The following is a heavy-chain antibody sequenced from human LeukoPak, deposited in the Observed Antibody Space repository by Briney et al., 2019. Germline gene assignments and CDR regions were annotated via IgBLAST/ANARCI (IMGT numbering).Heavy chain of an antibody. CDR2: INPRAGDT. V-gene: IGHV1-46*03. D-gene: IGHD2-21*01. J-gene: IGHJ6*03. Sequence: ASVKVSCKSSGYTFTNYYMHWVRQAPGQGLEWIGIINPRAGDTNYAQQFQGRVTMTRDTSTSTVYMDLSSLRSEDTAVYYCVRNYKDCGRSRCHIYSSYMDVWGKGTMVTVSS. CDR1: GYTFTNYY. CDR3: VRNYKDCGRSRCHIYSSYMDV.